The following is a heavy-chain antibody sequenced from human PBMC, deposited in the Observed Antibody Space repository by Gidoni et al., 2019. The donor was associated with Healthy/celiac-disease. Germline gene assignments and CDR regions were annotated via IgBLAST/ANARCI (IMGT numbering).Heavy chain of an antibody. CDR2: INHRGST. CDR1: GGSFSGYY. Sequence: QVQLQQWGAGLLKPSETLSLTCAVYGGSFSGYYWSWIRQPPGKGLEWIGEINHRGSTNYNPSRKSRVTISVDTSKNQFSLKLSSVTAADTAVYYCARSGIAAAGTIDYYYGMDVWGQGTTVTVSS. J-gene: IGHJ6*02. D-gene: IGHD6-13*01. V-gene: IGHV4-34*01. CDR3: ARSGIAAAGTIDYYYGMDV.